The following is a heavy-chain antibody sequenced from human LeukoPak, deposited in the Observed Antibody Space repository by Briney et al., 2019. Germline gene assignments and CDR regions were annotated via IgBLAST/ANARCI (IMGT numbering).Heavy chain of an antibody. D-gene: IGHD3-22*01. V-gene: IGHV1-3*04. CDR1: GYTFTNYG. CDR2: INTGNGNT. J-gene: IGHJ1*01. CDR3: ARVPLSDASGHYYPH. Sequence: APVKVSCKPSGYTFTNYGMHWVRQAPRQSLEWMGWINTGNGNTKSSQKFQDRVTLTRDTSASTAYMELNSLGSEDTAVYYCARVPLSDASGHYYPHWGQGTLVTVSS.